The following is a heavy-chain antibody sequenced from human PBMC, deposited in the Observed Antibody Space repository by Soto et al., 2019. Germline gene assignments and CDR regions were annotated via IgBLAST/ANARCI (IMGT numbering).Heavy chain of an antibody. D-gene: IGHD5-18*01. CDR2: IIPIFGTP. J-gene: IGHJ4*02. Sequence: ASVKVSCKASGGTFSSYAISWVRQAPGQGLEWMGVIIPIFGTPNYAQKFQGRVTITGDESTSTAYMELSSLRSEDTAVYYCDRDTAMVMGDYWGQGTLVTVSS. CDR3: DRDTAMVMGDY. V-gene: IGHV1-69*13. CDR1: GGTFSSYA.